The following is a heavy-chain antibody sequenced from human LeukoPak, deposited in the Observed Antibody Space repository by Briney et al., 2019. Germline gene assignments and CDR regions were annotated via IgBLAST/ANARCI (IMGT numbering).Heavy chain of an antibody. Sequence: KASETLSLTCAVYGGSFSGYYWSWIRQPPGKGLEWIGEINHSGSTNYNPSLKSRVTISVDTSKNQFSLKLSSVTAADTAVYYCARVGGYYYDSSGYYTFDSWGQGTLVTVSS. CDR3: ARVGGYYYDSSGYYTFDS. J-gene: IGHJ4*02. V-gene: IGHV4-34*01. CDR2: INHSGST. D-gene: IGHD3-22*01. CDR1: GGSFSGYY.